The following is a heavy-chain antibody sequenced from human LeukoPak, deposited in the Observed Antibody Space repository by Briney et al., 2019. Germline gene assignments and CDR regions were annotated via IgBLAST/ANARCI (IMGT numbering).Heavy chain of an antibody. J-gene: IGHJ4*02. CDR1: GFTFSSND. D-gene: IGHD4-11*01. V-gene: IGHV3-23*01. CDR3: AKKYSNSWPAFDY. CDR2: ISGTDGSR. Sequence: GGSLRLSCAASGFTFSSNDMSWVRQAPGKGLEWVSGISGTDGSRSYADSGKGRFTISRDNSKNTLFLQMSSLRAEDTAVYYCAKKYSNSWPAFDYWGQGTLVTVSS.